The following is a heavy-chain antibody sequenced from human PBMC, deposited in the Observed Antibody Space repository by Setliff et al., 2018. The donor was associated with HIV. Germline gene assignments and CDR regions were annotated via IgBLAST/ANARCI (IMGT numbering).Heavy chain of an antibody. D-gene: IGHD1-1*01. V-gene: IGHV4-59*01. Sequence: PSETLSLTCTVSGGSISSYYWSWIRQPPGEGLEWIGYIFYSGSTNYNPSLKSRVTILLDTSKNQFSLKLTSVTAADTAVYYCASAGSGTRAPPRYWGQGTLVTVS. CDR2: IFYSGST. CDR1: GGSISSYY. J-gene: IGHJ4*02. CDR3: ASAGSGTRAPPRY.